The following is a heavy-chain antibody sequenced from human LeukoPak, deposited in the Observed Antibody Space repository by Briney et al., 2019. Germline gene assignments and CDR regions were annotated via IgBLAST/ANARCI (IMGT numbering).Heavy chain of an antibody. D-gene: IGHD6-19*01. CDR2: IYYSGST. CDR1: GGSISSSTHY. V-gene: IGHV4-39*01. CDR3: ARAWYSSGPFDY. Sequence: SETLSLTCTVSGGSISSSTHYWGWIRQPPGKGLEYIATIYYSGSTYYNPSLKSRVTISVDTSKNQLSLKLSSVTAADTAVYYCARAWYSSGPFDYWSQGTLVTVSS. J-gene: IGHJ4*02.